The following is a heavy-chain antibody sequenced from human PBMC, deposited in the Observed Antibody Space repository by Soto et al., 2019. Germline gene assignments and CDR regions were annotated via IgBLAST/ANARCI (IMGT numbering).Heavy chain of an antibody. CDR1: GYTFTNYY. CDR2: IRPSGGRT. V-gene: IGHV1-46*01. CDR3: AREPNESYYFDY. D-gene: IGHD5-18*01. J-gene: IGHJ4*02. Sequence: QVHLVQSGAEVKKPGASVKVSWKASGYTFTNYYIHWVRQAPGQGLEWLGIIRPSGGRTEYAQRFQGRVTMTRDTSTSTVYMELTSLTSEDTAVYYCAREPNESYYFDYWGQGTLVTVSS.